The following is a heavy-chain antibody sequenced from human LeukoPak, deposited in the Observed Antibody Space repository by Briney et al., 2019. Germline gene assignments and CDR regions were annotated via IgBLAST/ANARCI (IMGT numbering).Heavy chain of an antibody. D-gene: IGHD3-9*01. J-gene: IGHJ4*02. CDR2: ISASGGST. Sequence: GGSLRLSCAVSGFPFSDYAMSWVRQAPGKGLDWVSSISASGGSTYSADSVKGRFTISRDNSKNTLYLQMNSLRAEDTAVYYCARDRGDFLTGYYSSFDYWGQGTLVTVSS. CDR1: GFPFSDYA. V-gene: IGHV3-23*01. CDR3: ARDRGDFLTGYYSSFDY.